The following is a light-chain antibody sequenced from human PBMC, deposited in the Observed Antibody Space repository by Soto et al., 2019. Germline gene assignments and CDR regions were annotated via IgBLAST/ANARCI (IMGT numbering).Light chain of an antibody. CDR3: SSWTTSSTLV. CDR2: DVN. CDR1: SRDIGTYDY. J-gene: IGLJ2*01. V-gene: IGLV2-14*01. Sequence: QSALTQPASVSGSPGQSITISCTGTSRDIGTYDYVSWYQQHPGKAPKLMIYDVNNRPSRVSNRFSGSKSGNTASLTISGLQAEEEADYYCSSWTTSSTLVFGGVTKLTVL.